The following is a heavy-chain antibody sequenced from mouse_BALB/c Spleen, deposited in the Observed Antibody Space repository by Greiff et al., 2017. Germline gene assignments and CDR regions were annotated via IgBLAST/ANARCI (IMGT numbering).Heavy chain of an antibody. CDR1: GFNIKDTY. D-gene: IGHD3-1*01. Sequence: VQLQQSGAELVKPGASVKLSCTASGFNIKDTYMHWVKQRPEQGLEWIGRIDPANGNTKYDPKFQGKATITADTSSNTAYLQLSSLTSEDTAVYYCASSLLRGSVYDYGIDYWGQGTSVTVS. V-gene: IGHV14-3*02. CDR2: IDPANGNT. CDR3: ASSLLRGSVYDYGIDY. J-gene: IGHJ4*01.